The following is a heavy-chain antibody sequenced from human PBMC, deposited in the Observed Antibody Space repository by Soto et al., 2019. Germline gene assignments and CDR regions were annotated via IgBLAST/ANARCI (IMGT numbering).Heavy chain of an antibody. CDR1: GYSFTSYW. D-gene: IGHD6-19*01. CDR2: IYPGDSDT. V-gene: IGHV5-51*01. J-gene: IGHJ6*02. Sequence: GESLKISCKGSGYSFTSYWIGWVRQMPGKGLEWMGIIYPGDSDTRYSPSFQGQVTISADKSISTAYLQWSSLKASDTAMYYCARAAYSSSYSYYYYGMDVWGQGTTVTVSS. CDR3: ARAAYSSSYSYYYYGMDV.